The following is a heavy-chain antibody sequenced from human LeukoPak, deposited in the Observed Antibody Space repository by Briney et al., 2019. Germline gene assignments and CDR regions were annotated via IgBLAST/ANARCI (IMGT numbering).Heavy chain of an antibody. J-gene: IGHJ6*03. CDR1: GFTLDDYA. V-gene: IGHV3-7*01. D-gene: IGHD2-2*01. CDR3: ARVAVIYQYYMNV. Sequence: PGRSLRLSCAASGFTLDDYAMHWVRQAPGKGLEWVANIRQDGSETYYADSAKGRFTISRDNAKNSLYMQLNSLTAEDTAVYYCARVAVIYQYYMNVWGRGTTVTVSS. CDR2: IRQDGSET.